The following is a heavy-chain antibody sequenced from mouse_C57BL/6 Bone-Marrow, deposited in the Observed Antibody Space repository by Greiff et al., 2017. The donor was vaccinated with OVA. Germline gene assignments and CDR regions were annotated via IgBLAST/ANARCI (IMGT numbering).Heavy chain of an antibody. Sequence: VQLQQSGPELVKPGASVKIPCKASGYTFTDYNMDWVKQSHGKSLEWIGDINPNNGGTIYNQKFKGKATLTLDKSSSTAYMELRSLTSEDTAVYYGARSYYSNYREAWFAYWGQGTLVTVSA. J-gene: IGHJ3*01. CDR2: INPNNGGT. CDR1: GYTFTDYN. V-gene: IGHV1-18*01. D-gene: IGHD2-5*01. CDR3: ARSYYSNYREAWFAY.